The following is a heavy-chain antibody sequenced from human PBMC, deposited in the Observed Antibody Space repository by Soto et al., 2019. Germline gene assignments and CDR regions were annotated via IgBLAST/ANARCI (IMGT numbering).Heavy chain of an antibody. CDR2: ITTGNDYI. D-gene: IGHD6-19*01. CDR1: GFTLSSFS. CDR3: ARDSYSSLFDS. V-gene: IGHV3-21*01. Sequence: PGGSLRLSCVASGFTLSSFSMSWVCQTPGKGLEWVSSITTGNDYISYADSVKGRFTISRDNAKNSLFLQMNSLRAEDTALYFCARDSYSSLFDSWGQGTLVTVSS. J-gene: IGHJ5*01.